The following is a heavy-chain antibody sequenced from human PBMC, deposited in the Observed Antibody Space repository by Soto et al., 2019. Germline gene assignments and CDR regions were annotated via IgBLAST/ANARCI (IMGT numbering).Heavy chain of an antibody. Sequence: QLQLQESGSGLVKPSQTLSLTCAVSGGSISSGCYSWSWLRQPPGKGLEWIGYIYQSGSTYYNPSLKSRVTISVDRSKNQFSLKLSSVTAAYTAVYYCARGAYYGSGSYYDIVSPGFDYWGQGTLVTVSS. CDR1: GGSISSGCYS. CDR3: ARGAYYGSGSYYDIVSPGFDY. V-gene: IGHV4-30-2*01. J-gene: IGHJ4*02. D-gene: IGHD3-10*01. CDR2: IYQSGST.